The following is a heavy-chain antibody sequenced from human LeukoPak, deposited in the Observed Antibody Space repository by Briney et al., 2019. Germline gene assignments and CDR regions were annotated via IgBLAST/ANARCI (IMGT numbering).Heavy chain of an antibody. J-gene: IGHJ6*03. V-gene: IGHV4-39*01. CDR3: ARLRDYGGPNFYYYMDV. Sequence: PSETLSLTCTVSGGSFTSRSFYWGWIRQPPGKGLDWIGNFDSSGSTYYNPSLKSRVTISVDTSKDQFSLNMNSVTAADTAVYYCARLRDYGGPNFYYYMDVWGLGTAVTVSS. CDR1: GGSFTSRSFY. D-gene: IGHD4-23*01. CDR2: FDSSGST.